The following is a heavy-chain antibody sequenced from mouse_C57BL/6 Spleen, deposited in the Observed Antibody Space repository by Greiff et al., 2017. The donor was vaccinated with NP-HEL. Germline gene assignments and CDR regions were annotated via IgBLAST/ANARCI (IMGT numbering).Heavy chain of an antibody. V-gene: IGHV10-1*01. Sequence: EVKLMESGGGLVQPKGSLKLSCAASGFSFNTYAMNWVRQAPGKGLEWVARIRSKSNNYATYYADSVKDRFTISRDDSESMLYLQMNNLKTEDTAMYYCVRQGGRAMDYWGQGTSVTVSS. CDR1: GFSFNTYA. CDR3: VRQGGRAMDY. CDR2: IRSKSNNYAT. J-gene: IGHJ4*01.